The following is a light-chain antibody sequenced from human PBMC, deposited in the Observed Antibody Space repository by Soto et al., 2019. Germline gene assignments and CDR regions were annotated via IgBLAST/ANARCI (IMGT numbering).Light chain of an antibody. V-gene: IGLV1-40*01. Sequence: QSVLTQPPSVSGAPEQRVTTSCTGSSSDIGAGYDVHWYQQLPGTAPKLLIYGISNRPSGVSNRFSGSKSGNTASLTISGLQAEDEADYYCSSYTSSSCVFGTGTKVTV. CDR1: SSDIGAGYD. CDR3: SSYTSSSCV. CDR2: GIS. J-gene: IGLJ1*01.